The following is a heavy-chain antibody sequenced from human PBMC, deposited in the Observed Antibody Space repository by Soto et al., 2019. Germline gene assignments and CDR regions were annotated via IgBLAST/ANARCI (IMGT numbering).Heavy chain of an antibody. J-gene: IGHJ4*02. V-gene: IGHV3-23*01. CDR2: ISGSGGST. Sequence: EVQLLESGGGLVQPGGSLRLSCAASGFTFSSYAMSWVRQAPGKGLEWVSAISGSGGSTYYADSVKGRFTISRDNSRNTLYLQMNSLRAEDTAVYYCAKDLYYYDVSGLHWGQGTLVTVSS. D-gene: IGHD3-22*01. CDR3: AKDLYYYDVSGLH. CDR1: GFTFSSYA.